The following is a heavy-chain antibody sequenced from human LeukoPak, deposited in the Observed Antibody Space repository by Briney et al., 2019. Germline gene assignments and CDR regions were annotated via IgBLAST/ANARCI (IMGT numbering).Heavy chain of an antibody. Sequence: RPGGSLRLSCAASGFTFSSYAMGWVRQAPGKGLEWVSAITASGGNTYYADSVKGRFTISRDNSKNTLYLQMNSLRADDTAVYYCAKGDSYGNKYFQHWGQGTLVTVSS. J-gene: IGHJ1*01. CDR2: ITASGGNT. CDR1: GFTFSSYA. CDR3: AKGDSYGNKYFQH. D-gene: IGHD5-18*01. V-gene: IGHV3-23*01.